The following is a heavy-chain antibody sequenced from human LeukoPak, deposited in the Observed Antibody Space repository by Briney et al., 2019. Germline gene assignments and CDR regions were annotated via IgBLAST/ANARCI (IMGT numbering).Heavy chain of an antibody. CDR1: GYSISSGYF. V-gene: IGHV4-38-2*02. J-gene: IGHJ6*03. Sequence: SETLSLTCTVSGYSISSGYFWGWIRQPPGKGLEWIGSIYHSGSTSYNPSLKSRLTISVDTSKNQFSLKLSSVTAADTAVYYCARVGSKTSKYYYYYMDVWGKGTTVTVSS. D-gene: IGHD3-16*01. CDR2: IYHSGST. CDR3: ARVGSKTSKYYYYYMDV.